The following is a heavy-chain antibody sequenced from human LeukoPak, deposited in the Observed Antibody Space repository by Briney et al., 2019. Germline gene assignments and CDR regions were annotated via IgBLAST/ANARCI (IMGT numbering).Heavy chain of an antibody. CDR2: IGGSSGIT. CDR1: GFIFSNYA. D-gene: IGHD7-27*01. Sequence: GGSLRLSCAASGFIFSNYAMIWVRQAPGKGLEWVSAIGGSSGITFYADSVRGQFTISRDNSKNTLYLQMNGLRAEDTAVYYCAKTSLGHPPYYYSMDVWGQGTTVTVSS. J-gene: IGHJ6*02. V-gene: IGHV3-23*01. CDR3: AKTSLGHPPYYYSMDV.